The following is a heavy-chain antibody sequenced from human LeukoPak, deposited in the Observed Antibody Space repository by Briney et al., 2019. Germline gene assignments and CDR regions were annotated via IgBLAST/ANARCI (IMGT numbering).Heavy chain of an antibody. CDR3: AKDLGYCSGGSCYGDDYYYYGMDV. J-gene: IGHJ6*02. CDR1: GSTFDDYA. V-gene: IGHV3-9*01. D-gene: IGHD2-15*01. CDR2: ISWNSGSM. Sequence: GGSLRLSCAASGSTFDDYAMHWVRQAPGKGLEWVSGISWNSGSMGYADSVEGRFTISRDNAKNSLYLQMNSLRAEDTALYYCAKDLGYCSGGSCYGDDYYYYGMDVWGQGTTVTVSS.